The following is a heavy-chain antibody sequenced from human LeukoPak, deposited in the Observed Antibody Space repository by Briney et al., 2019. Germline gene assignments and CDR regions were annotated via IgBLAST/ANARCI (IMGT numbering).Heavy chain of an antibody. CDR1: GGSISSYY. V-gene: IGHV4-59*01. Sequence: SETLSLTCTVSGGSISSYYRSWIRQPPGKGLEWIGYIYYSGSTNYNPSLKSRVTISVDTSKNQFSLKLSSVTAADTAVYYCARWTSDGYYYMDVWGKGTTVTVSS. J-gene: IGHJ6*03. D-gene: IGHD3/OR15-3a*01. CDR3: ARWTSDGYYYMDV. CDR2: IYYSGST.